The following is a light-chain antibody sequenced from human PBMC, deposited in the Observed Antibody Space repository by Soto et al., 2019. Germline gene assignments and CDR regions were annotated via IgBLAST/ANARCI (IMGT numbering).Light chain of an antibody. CDR3: QQRSNWPRGYT. Sequence: EIVLTQSPATLSLSPGERATLSCRASQSVGGYLAWYQQKPAQAPRLLIYDASSRATGIPARFIGSGSGADFTLTISSLEPEDFAVYYCQQRSNWPRGYTFGQGTKLDIK. CDR1: QSVGGY. J-gene: IGKJ2*01. V-gene: IGKV3-11*01. CDR2: DAS.